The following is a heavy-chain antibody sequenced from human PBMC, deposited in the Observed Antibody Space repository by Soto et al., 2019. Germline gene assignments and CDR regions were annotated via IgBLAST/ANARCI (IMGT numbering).Heavy chain of an antibody. J-gene: IGHJ3*02. CDR3: ARAPNDWSMGAFDI. V-gene: IGHV1-18*01. D-gene: IGHD1-1*01. Sequence: ASVKVSCKASGYTFTSDGISWVRQAPGQGLEWMGWISAYNGNTNYAQKLQGRVTMTTDTSTSTAYMELRSLRSDDTAVYYCARAPNDWSMGAFDIWGQGTMVTVSS. CDR1: GYTFTSDG. CDR2: ISAYNGNT.